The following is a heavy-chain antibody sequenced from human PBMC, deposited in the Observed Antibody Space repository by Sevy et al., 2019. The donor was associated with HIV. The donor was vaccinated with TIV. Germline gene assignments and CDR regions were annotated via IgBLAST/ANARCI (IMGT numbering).Heavy chain of an antibody. CDR1: DASITTNY. Sequence: SETLSLTCLVSDASITTNYWSWIRQAPGKGLEWIGYFFHGGTTNYNRSLKSRVTISGDTSKNEFSLRLTSVTAADTAVYYCARSRAYPRDSDDGFANWGQGTMVTVSS. V-gene: IGHV4-59*01. CDR2: FFHGGTT. CDR3: ARSRAYPRDSDDGFAN. J-gene: IGHJ3*02. D-gene: IGHD2-21*01.